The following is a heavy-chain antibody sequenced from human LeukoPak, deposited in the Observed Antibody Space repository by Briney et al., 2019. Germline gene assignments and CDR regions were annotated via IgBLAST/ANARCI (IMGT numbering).Heavy chain of an antibody. J-gene: IGHJ4*02. Sequence: PGGSLRLSCAASGFTFSTYGMHWVRQAPGKGLEWVAFIRYDGSNKYYADSVKGRFTISRDNSKNTLYLQMNSLRAEDTAVYCCAKDLDGGNTNFDYWGKGTLVTVSS. CDR3: AKDLDGGNTNFDY. V-gene: IGHV3-30*02. CDR2: IRYDGSNK. CDR1: GFTFSTYG. D-gene: IGHD4-23*01.